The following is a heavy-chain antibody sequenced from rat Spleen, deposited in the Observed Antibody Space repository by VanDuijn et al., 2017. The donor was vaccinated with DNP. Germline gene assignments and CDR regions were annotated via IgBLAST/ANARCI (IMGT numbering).Heavy chain of an antibody. CDR1: GFTFSSFP. V-gene: IGHV5-46*01. CDR3: ARGGRSYFDY. Sequence: EVQLVESGGGLVQPGRSMKLSCTASGFTFSSFPMAWVRQAATKGLEWVATISASGGSTYYRDSVKGRFTISRDNAKNTLYLQMNSLRSEDTATYYCARGGRSYFDYWGQGTLVTVSS. J-gene: IGHJ3*01. CDR2: ISASGGST. D-gene: IGHD1-11*01.